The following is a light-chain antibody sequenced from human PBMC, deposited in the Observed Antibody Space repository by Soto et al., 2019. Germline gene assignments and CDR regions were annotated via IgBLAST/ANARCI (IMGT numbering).Light chain of an antibody. CDR2: EVS. CDR1: SSDVGDYTY. Sequence: QSALTQPASVSGSPGQSITISCTKTSSDVGDYTYVSWYQQYPDKAPKLMIYEVSHRPSGVSNRFSGSKSGNTASLTISGLQAEDEADYYCSSYASGSTLVFGGGTKLTVL. V-gene: IGLV2-14*01. J-gene: IGLJ2*01. CDR3: SSYASGSTLV.